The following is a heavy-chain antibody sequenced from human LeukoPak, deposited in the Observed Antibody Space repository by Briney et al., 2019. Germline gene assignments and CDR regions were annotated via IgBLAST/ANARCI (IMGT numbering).Heavy chain of an antibody. V-gene: IGHV4-39*02. Sequence: SETLPLTCTVSGGSISSSSYYWGWIRQPPGKGLEWIGSIYYSGSTYYNPSLKSRVTISVDTSKNQFSLKLSSVTAADTAVYYCARDDPSSGWYNWGQGTLVTVSS. CDR2: IYYSGST. CDR1: GGSISSSSYY. CDR3: ARDDPSSGWYN. D-gene: IGHD6-19*01. J-gene: IGHJ4*02.